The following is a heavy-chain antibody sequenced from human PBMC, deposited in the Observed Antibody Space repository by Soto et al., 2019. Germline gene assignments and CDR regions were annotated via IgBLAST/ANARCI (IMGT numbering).Heavy chain of an antibody. CDR2: INPSGGST. Sequence: ASVKVSCKASGYTFTSYYMHWVRQAPGQGLEWMGIINPSGGSTSYAQKFQGRVTMTRDTSTSTVYMELSSLRSEDTAVYYCASSSWGSGSYHPLNYYYMDVWGKGTTVTVSS. CDR3: ASSSWGSGSYHPLNYYYMDV. V-gene: IGHV1-46*03. D-gene: IGHD3-10*01. J-gene: IGHJ6*03. CDR1: GYTFTSYY.